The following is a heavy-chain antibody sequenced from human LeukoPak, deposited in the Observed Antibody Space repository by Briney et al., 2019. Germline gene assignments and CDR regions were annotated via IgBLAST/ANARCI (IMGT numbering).Heavy chain of an antibody. D-gene: IGHD5-18*01. CDR2: IIPIFGTA. Sequence: SVKVSCKASGGTFSSYAISWVRQAPGQGLEWMGGIIPIFGTANYAQKFQGRVTITADKSTSTAYMELSSLRSEDTAVYYCARAAGYRSALVDYWGQGTLVTVSS. J-gene: IGHJ4*02. CDR1: GGTFSSYA. CDR3: ARAAGYRSALVDY. V-gene: IGHV1-69*06.